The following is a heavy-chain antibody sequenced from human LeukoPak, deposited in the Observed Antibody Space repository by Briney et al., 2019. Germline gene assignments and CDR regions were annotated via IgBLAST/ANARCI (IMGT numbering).Heavy chain of an antibody. CDR1: GFTFNYYG. CDR2: IRYDGSNK. D-gene: IGHD1-26*01. Sequence: QAGGSLRHSCAASGFTFNYYGMHWVRQAPGKGLEWVAFIRYDGSNKYYVESVKGRFTISRDNSKNTLYLQMNSLRAEDTAVYYCSRAIVGATTPPTNWGQGTLVTVSS. CDR3: SRAIVGATTPPTN. V-gene: IGHV3-30*02. J-gene: IGHJ4*02.